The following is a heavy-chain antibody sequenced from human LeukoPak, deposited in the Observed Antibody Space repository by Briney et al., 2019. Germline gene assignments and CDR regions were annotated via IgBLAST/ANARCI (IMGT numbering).Heavy chain of an antibody. V-gene: IGHV4-34*01. J-gene: IGHJ6*02. CDR2: INHSGST. CDR3: ASLAPNYYYYGMDV. CDR1: GGSFSGYY. Sequence: SETLSLTCAVYGGSFSGYYWSWIRQPPGKGLEWIGEINHSGSTNYNPSLKSRVTISVDPSKNQFSLKLSSVTAADTAVYYCASLAPNYYYYGMDVWGQGTTVTVSS. D-gene: IGHD2-15*01.